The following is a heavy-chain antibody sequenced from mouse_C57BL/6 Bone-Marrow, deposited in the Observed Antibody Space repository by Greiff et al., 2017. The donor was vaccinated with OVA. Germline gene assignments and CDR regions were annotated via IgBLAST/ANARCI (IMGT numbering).Heavy chain of an antibody. CDR3: AREEGWLLPYYYAMDY. CDR1: GYTFTGYW. J-gene: IGHJ4*01. D-gene: IGHD2-3*01. Sequence: VQLQQSGAELMKPGASVKLSCKATGYTFTGYWIEWVKQRPGHGLEWIGEILPGSGSTNYNEKFKGKATFTADTSSNTAYMQISSLTTEDSAIYYCAREEGWLLPYYYAMDYWGQGTSVTVSS. CDR2: ILPGSGST. V-gene: IGHV1-9*01.